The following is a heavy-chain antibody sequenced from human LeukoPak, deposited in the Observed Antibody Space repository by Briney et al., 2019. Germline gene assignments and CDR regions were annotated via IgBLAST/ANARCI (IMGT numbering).Heavy chain of an antibody. J-gene: IGHJ4*02. D-gene: IGHD2/OR15-2a*01. CDR1: GFTFSSSY. Sequence: GGSLRLSCAASGFTFSSSYMTWVRQAPGKGLEWVANIKEDGSAKYYVASVKGRFTISRDDTKNSLYLQMNSLRADDTAIYYCVRGFRSDYWGQGTLVSVSS. CDR3: VRGFRSDY. V-gene: IGHV3-7*04. CDR2: IKEDGSAK.